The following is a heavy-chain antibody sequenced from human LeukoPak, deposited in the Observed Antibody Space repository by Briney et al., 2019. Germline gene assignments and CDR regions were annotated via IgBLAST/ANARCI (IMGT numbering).Heavy chain of an antibody. CDR3: ARDLGGRDDY. V-gene: IGHV3-7*01. Sequence: GGSLRLSCAASGFTFDNYWMNWVRQAPGKGLEWVANIKEDGSKKNYVDSVKGRFTISRDNAKNSLYLEMNRLRAEDTAVYYCARDLGGRDDYWGQGTLVTVSS. CDR2: IKEDGSKK. CDR1: GFTFDNYW. D-gene: IGHD3-10*01. J-gene: IGHJ4*02.